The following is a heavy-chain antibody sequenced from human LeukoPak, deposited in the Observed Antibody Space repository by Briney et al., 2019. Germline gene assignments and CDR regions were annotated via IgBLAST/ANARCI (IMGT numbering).Heavy chain of an antibody. D-gene: IGHD3-16*01. Sequence: SGGSLRLSCPASGFTFSSYIMNWVRQGLGKGLEWVSAITGSRNITHYADSVKCRFTISRDNSKYTLYLQMNRLRDEDTAVYYCAKDGVTWGSYNDHWGQGALVTVLS. CDR3: AKDGVTWGSYNDH. CDR2: ITGSRNIT. V-gene: IGHV3-23*01. J-gene: IGHJ5*02. CDR1: GFTFSSYI.